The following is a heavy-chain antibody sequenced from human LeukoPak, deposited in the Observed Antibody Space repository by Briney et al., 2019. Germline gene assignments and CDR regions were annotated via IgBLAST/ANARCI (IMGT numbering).Heavy chain of an antibody. V-gene: IGHV4-59*08. Sequence: SETLSLTCAVYGGSFSGYYWSWIRQPPGKGLEWIGYIYYSGSTNYNPSLKSRVTISVDTSKNQFSLKLSSVTAADTAVYYCASQLGRFYYFDYWGQGTLVTVSS. CDR2: IYYSGST. J-gene: IGHJ4*02. CDR3: ASQLGRFYYFDY. D-gene: IGHD7-27*01. CDR1: GGSFSGYY.